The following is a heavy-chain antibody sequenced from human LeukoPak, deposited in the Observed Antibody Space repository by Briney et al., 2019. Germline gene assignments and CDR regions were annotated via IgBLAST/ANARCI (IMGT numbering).Heavy chain of an antibody. V-gene: IGHV1-18*01. CDR2: ISAYNGNT. Sequence: GASVKVSCKASGYTFTSYGISWVRQAPGQGLEWMGWISAYNGNTNYAQKLQGRVTMTTDTSTSTAYMELSRLRSDDTAVYYCASGRTDAWLLLYWGQGTLVTVSS. CDR3: ASGRTDAWLLLY. CDR1: GYTFTSYG. J-gene: IGHJ4*02. D-gene: IGHD5-18*01.